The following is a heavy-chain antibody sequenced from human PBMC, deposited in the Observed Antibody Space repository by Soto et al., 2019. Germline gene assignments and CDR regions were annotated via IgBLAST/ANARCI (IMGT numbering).Heavy chain of an antibody. D-gene: IGHD3-10*01. CDR3: ARDIGSYAYGEGY. Sequence: SETLSLTCSVSGGSINSYLWSWIRQPAGKGLEWIGRVYSSVTTDYNPSLNSRATLSVETSKNQFSLKLSAVTAADTAVYYCARDIGSYAYGEGYWGQGIQVTVSS. CDR2: VYSSVTT. CDR1: GGSINSYL. J-gene: IGHJ4*02. V-gene: IGHV4-4*07.